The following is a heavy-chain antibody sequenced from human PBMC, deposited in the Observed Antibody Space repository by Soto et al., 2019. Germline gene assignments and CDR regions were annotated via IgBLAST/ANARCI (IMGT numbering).Heavy chain of an antibody. CDR3: VRQGIDYLHGLVDV. CDR1: SGPDRSHN. Sequence: QVQLQQSGPRLVKPSETLSLTCTVSSGPDRSHNWGWIRQPPGRGLEWIGYVYYTGDSAYNPSLRGLVTTSADTSTNDISLTLNSVTAADTAVYYCVRQGIDYLHGLVDVWGQGTTVSVSS. CDR2: VYYTGDS. J-gene: IGHJ6*02. V-gene: IGHV4-59*08. D-gene: IGHD4-17*01.